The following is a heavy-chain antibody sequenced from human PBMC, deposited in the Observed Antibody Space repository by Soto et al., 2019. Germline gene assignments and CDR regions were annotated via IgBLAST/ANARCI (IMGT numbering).Heavy chain of an antibody. Sequence: QVQLVESGGGVVQPGRSLRLSCAASGFTFSSYGMHWVRQAPGKGLEWVAVISYDGSNKYYADSVKGRFTISRDNSKNTLYLQMNSLRAEDTAVYYCASSPRAVIAFDIWGQGTMVTVSS. J-gene: IGHJ3*02. CDR3: ASSPRAVIAFDI. CDR2: ISYDGSNK. CDR1: GFTFSSYG. D-gene: IGHD2-21*01. V-gene: IGHV3-30*03.